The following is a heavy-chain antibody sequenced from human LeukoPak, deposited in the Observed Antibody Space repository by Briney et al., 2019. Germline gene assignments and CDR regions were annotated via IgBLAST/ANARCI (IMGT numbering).Heavy chain of an antibody. J-gene: IGHJ4*02. CDR2: IRYDGSNK. CDR1: GFTFSSYG. D-gene: IGHD1-26*01. V-gene: IGHV3-30*02. Sequence: GGSLRLSCAASGFTFSSYGMHWVRQAPGKGLEWVAFIRYDGSNKYYADSVKGRFTISRDNSKNTLYLQMNSLKNEDTAVYYCVTEVSGSFPTWGQGTLVTVSS. CDR3: VTEVSGSFPT.